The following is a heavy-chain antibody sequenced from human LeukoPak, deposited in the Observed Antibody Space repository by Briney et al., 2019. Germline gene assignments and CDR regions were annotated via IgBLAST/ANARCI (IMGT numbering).Heavy chain of an antibody. CDR1: GVTFSSYD. CDR2: ISSDGNDK. V-gene: IGHV3-30*03. D-gene: IGHD5-12*01. J-gene: IGHJ4*02. CDR3: TTKVIRGNSGDDYDD. Sequence: GGSLRLSCAASGVTFSSYDMHWVRQAPGKGLEWVALISSDGNDKLYGDSVKGRFTIPRDDSKSTLYLQMNSLSAEDTAVYYCTTKVIRGNSGDDYDDWGQGTLVTVSS.